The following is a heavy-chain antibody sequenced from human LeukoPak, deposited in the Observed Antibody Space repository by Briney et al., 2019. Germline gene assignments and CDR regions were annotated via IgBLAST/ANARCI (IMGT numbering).Heavy chain of an antibody. V-gene: IGHV1-8*01. CDR1: GYTFTSYD. CDR2: MNPNSGNT. Sequence: ALVKVSCKASGYTFTSYDINWVRQATGQGLEWMGWMNPNSGNTGYAQKFQGRVTMTRNTSISTAYMELSSLRSEDTAVYYCARVPQTYYYYGMDVWGQGTTVIVSS. J-gene: IGHJ6*02. CDR3: ARVPQTYYYYGMDV.